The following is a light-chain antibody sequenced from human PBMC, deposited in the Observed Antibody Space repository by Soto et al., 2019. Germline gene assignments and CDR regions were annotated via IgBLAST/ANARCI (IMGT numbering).Light chain of an antibody. J-gene: IGKJ1*01. CDR1: QSVSSY. CDR3: QQRSNWPT. Sequence: EIALTHSPATLSLSPGERATLSCRASQSVSSYLAWYQQKPGQAPRLLIYDASNRATGIPARFSGSGSGTDFTLTISSLEPEDFAVYYCQQRSNWPTFGQGTTVDLK. V-gene: IGKV3-11*01. CDR2: DAS.